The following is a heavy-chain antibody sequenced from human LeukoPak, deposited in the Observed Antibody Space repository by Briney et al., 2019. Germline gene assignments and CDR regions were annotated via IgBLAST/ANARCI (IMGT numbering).Heavy chain of an antibody. D-gene: IGHD3-10*01. Sequence: GGSLRLSCAASGFTFSTYSMNWVRQAPGKGLEWVSYISSSSSTIYYADSVKGRFTISRDNAKNSLYLQMNSLRAEDTAVYHCARKSYGSGSYHPIDYWGQGTLVTVSS. J-gene: IGHJ4*02. V-gene: IGHV3-48*04. CDR3: ARKSYGSGSYHPIDY. CDR2: ISSSSSTI. CDR1: GFTFSTYS.